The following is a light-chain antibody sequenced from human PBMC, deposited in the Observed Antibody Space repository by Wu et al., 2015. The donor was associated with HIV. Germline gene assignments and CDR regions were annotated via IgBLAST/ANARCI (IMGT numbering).Light chain of an antibody. CDR1: QSVRNNY. CDR3: HQYGRSPWT. CDR2: AAS. V-gene: IGKV3-20*01. J-gene: IGKJ1*01. Sequence: EIVLTQSPGTLSLSPGESATLSCRASQSVRNNYVAWYQQKPGQAPRLLIYAASYRAAIADRHSGSGSGTDFTLTISRLEPGDSAVYYCHQYGRSPWTFGQGTKVEIK.